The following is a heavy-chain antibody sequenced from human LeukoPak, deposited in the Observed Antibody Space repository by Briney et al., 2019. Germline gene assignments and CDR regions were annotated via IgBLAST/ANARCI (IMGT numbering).Heavy chain of an antibody. Sequence: GGSLRLSCAASGFTFSNYGMHWVRQAPGKGLEWVALISYDGSNKYYADSVKGRFTISRDNSKNTLYLHVNSLRPEDTAVYYCAKDFSSRFQWEPIGAFDIWGQGTMVTVSS. V-gene: IGHV3-30*18. CDR1: GFTFSNYG. CDR2: ISYDGSNK. J-gene: IGHJ3*02. D-gene: IGHD1-14*01. CDR3: AKDFSSRFQWEPIGAFDI.